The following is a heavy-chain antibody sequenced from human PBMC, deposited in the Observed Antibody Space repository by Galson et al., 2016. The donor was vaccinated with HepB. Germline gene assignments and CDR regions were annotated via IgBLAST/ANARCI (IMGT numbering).Heavy chain of an antibody. D-gene: IGHD3-3*01. CDR2: INHSGST. CDR3: ARGSAQRVSIFGVARSHWDAFDV. J-gene: IGHJ3*01. V-gene: IGHV4-34*01. CDR1: GGSFGGYY. Sequence: ETLSLTCAVYGGSFGGYYWSWIRQPPGKGLEWIGEINHSGSTNSNPSLKSRVTISIDTSKNQFSLKLRSVTAADTAVYYCARGSAQRVSIFGVARSHWDAFDVWGQGTMVTVSS.